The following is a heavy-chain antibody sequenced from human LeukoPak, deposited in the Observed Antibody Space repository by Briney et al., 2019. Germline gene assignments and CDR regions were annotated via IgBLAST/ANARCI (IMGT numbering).Heavy chain of an antibody. Sequence: SETLSLTCAVYGGSSNGYFWSWIRQPPGKGLEWLGEMNHSRSPNYNPSLKSRVTISEDTSKNQFSLKLSSVTAAYTAVYFCVRGLHISGWYMYFDLWGRGTLVTVSS. CDR1: GGSSNGYF. J-gene: IGHJ2*01. V-gene: IGHV4-34*01. D-gene: IGHD6-19*01. CDR2: MNHSRSP. CDR3: VRGLHISGWYMYFDL.